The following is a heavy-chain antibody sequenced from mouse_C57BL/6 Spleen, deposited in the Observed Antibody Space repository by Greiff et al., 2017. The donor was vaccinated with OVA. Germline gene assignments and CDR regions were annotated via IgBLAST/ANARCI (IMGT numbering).Heavy chain of an antibody. Sequence: QVQLQQSGTELVRPGTSVKVSCKASGYAFTNYLIEWLKQRPGQGLEWIGVINPGSGGTNYNEKFKGKATLTADKSSSTAYMQLSSLTSEDSAVYFCARGAYYGSSYGYFDVGGTGTTVTVSS. D-gene: IGHD1-1*01. J-gene: IGHJ1*03. CDR1: GYAFTNYL. CDR2: INPGSGGT. CDR3: ARGAYYGSSYGYFDV. V-gene: IGHV1-54*01.